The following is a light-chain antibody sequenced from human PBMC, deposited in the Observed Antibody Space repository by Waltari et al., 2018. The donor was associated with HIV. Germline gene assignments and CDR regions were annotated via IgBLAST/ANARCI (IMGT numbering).Light chain of an antibody. Sequence: IVLPQSPGTLSSSLGERATLSCRASQSVSKNYLAWYQQKSGQAPRLLIYGASSRATGIADRFSGSGSGTDFTLTISRLEPEDFAVYYCQQYGSSPCTFGPGTKVDVK. CDR1: QSVSKNY. J-gene: IGKJ3*01. V-gene: IGKV3-20*01. CDR3: QQYGSSPCT. CDR2: GAS.